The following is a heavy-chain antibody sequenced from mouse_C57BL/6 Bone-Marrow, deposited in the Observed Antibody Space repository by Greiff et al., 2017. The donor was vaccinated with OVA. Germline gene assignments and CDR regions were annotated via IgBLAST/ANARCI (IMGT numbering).Heavy chain of an antibody. CDR1: EYEFPSHD. Sequence: EVQGVESGGGLVQPGESLKLSCESNEYEFPSHDMSWVRKTPEKRLELVAAINSDGGSTYYPDTMERRFIISRDNTKKTLYLQRRSLRSEDTALYYCARQGKDYYAMDYWGQGTSVTVSS. V-gene: IGHV5-2*01. CDR3: ARQGKDYYAMDY. CDR2: INSDGGST. J-gene: IGHJ4*01.